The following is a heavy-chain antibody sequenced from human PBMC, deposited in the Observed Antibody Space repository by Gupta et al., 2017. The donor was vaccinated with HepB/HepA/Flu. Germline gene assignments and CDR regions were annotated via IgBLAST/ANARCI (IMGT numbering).Heavy chain of an antibody. V-gene: IGHV4-39*01. CDR3: ATGGYSYDGVEYAFNI. CDR2: VYYSGYT. CDR1: GGSISSTSYY. D-gene: IGHD5-18*01. Sequence: QLHLQESGPGLVKPSETLSLTCTISGGSISSTSYYWGWIRQPPGKGLEWIGSVYYSGYTSYNPSLKSRVSISVDTSKNQFSLKLSPVTAADTAVYYCATGGYSYDGVEYAFNIWGQGTMVIVSS. J-gene: IGHJ3*02.